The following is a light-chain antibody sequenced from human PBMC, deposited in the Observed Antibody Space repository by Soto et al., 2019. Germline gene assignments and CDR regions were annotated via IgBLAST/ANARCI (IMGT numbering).Light chain of an antibody. J-gene: IGLJ3*02. CDR3: SSYTTRSTLV. Sequence: QSALTQPASVSGSPGQSITIACTGTNRDVGSYNLVSWYQQRPGEAPKLIISEVRNRPSGISYRFTGSKSGNTASLTISGLQAEDEADYYCSSYTTRSTLVFGGGTQLTVL. CDR1: NRDVGSYNL. V-gene: IGLV2-14*01. CDR2: EVR.